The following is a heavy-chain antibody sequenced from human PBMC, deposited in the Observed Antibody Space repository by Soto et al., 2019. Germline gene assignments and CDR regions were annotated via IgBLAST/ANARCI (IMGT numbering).Heavy chain of an antibody. Sequence: SETLSLTCPVSSGSINKYCWSWIRQPPGKELEWIGYICDSGSTNYNPSLTSRVTMSVDTSKNQFSLNLSSMTAADTAIYYCARQGENDYFDFWGQGALVTVSS. CDR1: SGSINKYC. D-gene: IGHD3-16*01. CDR3: ARQGENDYFDF. J-gene: IGHJ4*02. V-gene: IGHV4-59*08. CDR2: ICDSGST.